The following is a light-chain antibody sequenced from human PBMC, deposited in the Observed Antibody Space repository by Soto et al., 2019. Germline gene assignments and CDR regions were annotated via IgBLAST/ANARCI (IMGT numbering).Light chain of an antibody. CDR2: VAS. V-gene: IGKV3-20*01. J-gene: IGKJ3*01. Sequence: EIVLTQSPGTLSLSPGERATLSCRASQSVSSSYLACYQQKPGQAPRLLIYVASSRATGIPDRFSGSGSGTDFTLTISRLEPEDFAVKGLTFGPGTKVDIK. CDR1: QSVSSSY. CDR3: T.